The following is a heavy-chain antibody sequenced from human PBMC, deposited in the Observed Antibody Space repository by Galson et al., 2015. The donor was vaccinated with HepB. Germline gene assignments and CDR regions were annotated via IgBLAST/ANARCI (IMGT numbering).Heavy chain of an antibody. CDR1: GGTFSSYA. CDR2: IIPIFGTA. V-gene: IGHV1-69*13. CDR3: ARGSLRGITGTHFDY. J-gene: IGHJ4*02. D-gene: IGHD1-20*01. Sequence: SVKVSCKASGGTFSSYAISWVRQAPGQGLEWMGGIIPIFGTANYAQKFQGRVTITADESTGTAYMELSSLRSEDTAVYYCARGSLRGITGTHFDYWGQGTLVTVSS.